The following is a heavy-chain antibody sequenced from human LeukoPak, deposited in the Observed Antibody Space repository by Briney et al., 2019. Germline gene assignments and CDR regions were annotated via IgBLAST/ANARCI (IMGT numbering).Heavy chain of an antibody. Sequence: GGSLRLSCATSGFTFTTIWMTWVRQAPGKGLEWVANIKQDGSEKYYVDSVKGRFTIPRDNAQNTLYVMLAWVSAADTAVYYGARIAATIYGYWGQGTLVTVSS. CDR1: GFTFTTIW. V-gene: IGHV3-7*04. CDR3: ARIAATIYGY. CDR2: IKQDGSEK. D-gene: IGHD6-25*01. J-gene: IGHJ4*02.